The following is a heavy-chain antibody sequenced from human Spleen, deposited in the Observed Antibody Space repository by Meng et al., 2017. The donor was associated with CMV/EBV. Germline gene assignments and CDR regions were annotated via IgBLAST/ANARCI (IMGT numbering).Heavy chain of an antibody. CDR3: ARGGGFAVKIDY. J-gene: IGHJ4*02. CDR1: GVSISSYC. CDR2: IEYSGT. D-gene: IGHD3-3*01. V-gene: IGHV4-59*01. Sequence: SETLSLTCTVSGVSISSYCWNWIRQPPGKGLEWIGYIEYSGTNYNPSLRSRVTISEDTSKNQFSLKLSSVTAADTAVYYCARGGGFAVKIDYWGQGALVTVSS.